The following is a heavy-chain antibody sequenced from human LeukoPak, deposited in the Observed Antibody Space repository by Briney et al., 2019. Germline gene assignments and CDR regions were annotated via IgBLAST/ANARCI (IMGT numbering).Heavy chain of an antibody. CDR2: IYFSGIT. Sequence: SETLSLTCTVSGASMRNYYWSWIRQPPGKGLEWIGYIYFSGITNYNPSLKSRVTISVDTSKNQFSLRLSSVTAADTAAYYCARDLYSAYDFSYYGLDVWGQGTTVTVSS. D-gene: IGHD5-12*01. CDR1: GASMRNYY. V-gene: IGHV4-59*01. J-gene: IGHJ6*02. CDR3: ARDLYSAYDFSYYGLDV.